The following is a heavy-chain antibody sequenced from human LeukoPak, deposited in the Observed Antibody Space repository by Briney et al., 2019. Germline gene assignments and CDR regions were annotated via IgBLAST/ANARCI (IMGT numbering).Heavy chain of an antibody. J-gene: IGHJ6*03. Sequence: ASVKVSCKASGYTFTSYGISWVRQAPGQGLEWMGWISGYNGNTKYAQKLQGRATMTTDTSTNTAYMELRSLRSDDTAVYYCAVTDYYYYYMDVWGKGTTVTVSS. CDR1: GYTFTSYG. CDR3: AVTDYYYYYMDV. CDR2: ISGYNGNT. V-gene: IGHV1-18*01. D-gene: IGHD2-21*02.